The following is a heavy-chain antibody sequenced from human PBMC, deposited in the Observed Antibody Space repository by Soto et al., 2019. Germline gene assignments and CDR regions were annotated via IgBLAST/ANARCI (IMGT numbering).Heavy chain of an antibody. Sequence: SETLSLTCAVSGGSFSGYYWSWIRQPPGKGLEWIGEINHSGSTNYNPSLKSRVTISVDTSKDQFSLKLSSVTAADTAVYYCARAAMWFDYWGQGTLVTVSS. D-gene: IGHD5-18*01. CDR2: INHSGST. V-gene: IGHV4-34*01. CDR3: ARAAMWFDY. CDR1: GGSFSGYY. J-gene: IGHJ4*02.